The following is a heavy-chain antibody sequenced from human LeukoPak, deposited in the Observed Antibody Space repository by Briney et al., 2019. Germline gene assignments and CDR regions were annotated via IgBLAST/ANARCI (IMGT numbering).Heavy chain of an antibody. Sequence: ASVKVSCKASGYTFTGYYIHWVRQAPGQGLEGMGWINSNTGGTDYAQNLQGRVTMTRDTSINTAYMELSSLKSDDTAVYYCARRIWFGEPQFDYWGQGTLVTVSS. D-gene: IGHD3-10*01. CDR3: ARRIWFGEPQFDY. CDR1: GYTFTGYY. J-gene: IGHJ4*02. CDR2: INSNTGGT. V-gene: IGHV1-2*02.